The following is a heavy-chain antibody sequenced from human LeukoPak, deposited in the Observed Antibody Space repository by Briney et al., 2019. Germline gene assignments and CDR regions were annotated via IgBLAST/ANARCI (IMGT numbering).Heavy chain of an antibody. Sequence: PGGSLRLSCAASGFTFSSYGMHWVRQAPGKGLEWVAVISYDGSNKYYADSVKGRFTISRDNSKNTLYLQMNSLRVEDTAVYYCARICSGGSCYNDAFDIWGQGTMVTVSS. CDR3: ARICSGGSCYNDAFDI. CDR2: ISYDGSNK. J-gene: IGHJ3*02. CDR1: GFTFSSYG. D-gene: IGHD2-15*01. V-gene: IGHV3-30*03.